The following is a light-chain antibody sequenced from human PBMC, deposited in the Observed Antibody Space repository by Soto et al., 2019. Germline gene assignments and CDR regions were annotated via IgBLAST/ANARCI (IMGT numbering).Light chain of an antibody. CDR3: QQYNSYWT. CDR1: QSISSW. J-gene: IGKJ1*01. Sequence: DIKMNLSPSTLSASVGDRVTITCRASQSISSWLAWYQQKPGKAPKLLIYDASSLESGVPSRFSGSGSGTEFTLTISSLQPDDFATYYCQQYNSYWTFGQGTMV. V-gene: IGKV1-5*01. CDR2: DAS.